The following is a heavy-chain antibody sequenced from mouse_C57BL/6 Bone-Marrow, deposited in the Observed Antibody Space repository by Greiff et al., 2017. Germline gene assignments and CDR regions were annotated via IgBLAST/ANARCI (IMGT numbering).Heavy chain of an antibody. CDR1: GYTFTSYG. V-gene: IGHV1-81*01. Sequence: QVQLQQSGAELARPGASVKLSCKASGYTFTSYGISWVKQRTGQGLEWIGEIYPRSGNTYYNEKFKGKATLTADKSSSTAYMELRSLTSEDAAVXVCVYSCGSAGFAYWGQGTLVTVSA. J-gene: IGHJ3*01. CDR3: VYSCGSAGFAY. CDR2: IYPRSGNT. D-gene: IGHD1-1*01.